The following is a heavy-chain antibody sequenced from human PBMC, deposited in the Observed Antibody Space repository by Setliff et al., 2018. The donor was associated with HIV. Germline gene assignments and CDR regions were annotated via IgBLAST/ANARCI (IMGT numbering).Heavy chain of an antibody. D-gene: IGHD3-22*01. J-gene: IGHJ4*02. V-gene: IGHV4-34*12. CDR1: GGSFSGYY. CDR2: IINSEST. Sequence: SETLSLTCAVYGGSFSGYYWGWIRQPPGTGLKWVGEIINSESTNSNPSLKSRGAISVDTSKSQFSLKLSSVTAADTAVYYCARRQHRRSGYYLYYFDSWGQGTLVTVSS. CDR3: ARRQHRRSGYYLYYFDS.